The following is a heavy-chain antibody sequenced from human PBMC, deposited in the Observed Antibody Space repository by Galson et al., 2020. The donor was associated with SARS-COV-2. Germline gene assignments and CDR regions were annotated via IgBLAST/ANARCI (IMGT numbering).Heavy chain of an antibody. D-gene: IGHD3-22*01. CDR3: ARVSIYDTSGDFDY. Sequence: ASVKVSCKTSGYTFTGYDLHWVRQAPGQGLEWMGWMNPNSGDTEYSQKFQDRITMTRDKSTTTGYMELNSLRSDDTAVYYCARVSIYDTSGDFDYWGQGTLVTVSS. V-gene: IGHV1-2*02. CDR2: MNPNSGDT. J-gene: IGHJ4*02. CDR1: GYTFTGYD.